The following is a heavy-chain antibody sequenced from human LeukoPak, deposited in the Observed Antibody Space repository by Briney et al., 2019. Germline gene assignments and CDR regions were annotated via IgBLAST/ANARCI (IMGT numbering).Heavy chain of an antibody. J-gene: IGHJ4*02. CDR3: VPNLFDY. CDR2: ISWNSGSI. V-gene: IGHV3-9*01. Sequence: GGSLRLSCAASGFTFDDYAMHWVRQAPGKGLEWVSGISWNSGSIGYADSVKGRFTISRDNAKNMLYLQMDRLRAEDTAVYYCVPNLFDYWGQGALVTVSS. CDR1: GFTFDDYA.